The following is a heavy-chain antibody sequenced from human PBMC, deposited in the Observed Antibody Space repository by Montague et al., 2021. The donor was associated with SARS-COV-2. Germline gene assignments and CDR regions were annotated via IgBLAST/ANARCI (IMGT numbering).Heavy chain of an antibody. Sequence: SLRLSCAASGFTFSSYAMSWVRQAPGKGLEWVSEITGSGGTTYYADSVKGRFTISRDNPKYTLFLQMHSLRAEDTAIYYCAKHRTGTTPFDYWGQGALVTVSS. CDR1: GFTFSSYA. D-gene: IGHD1-7*01. CDR3: AKHRTGTTPFDY. J-gene: IGHJ4*02. V-gene: IGHV3-23*01. CDR2: ITGSGGTT.